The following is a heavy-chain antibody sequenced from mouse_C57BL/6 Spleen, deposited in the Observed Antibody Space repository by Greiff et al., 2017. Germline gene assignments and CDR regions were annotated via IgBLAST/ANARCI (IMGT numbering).Heavy chain of an antibody. CDR2: ISYDGSN. CDR1: GYSITSGYY. Sequence: EVQRVESGPGLVKPSQSLSLTCSVTGYSITSGYYWNWIRQFPGNKLEWMGYISYDGSNNYNPSLKNRISITRDTSKNQFFLKLNSVTTEDTATYYCARDQGYYYGSPYYFDYWGQGTTLTVSS. J-gene: IGHJ2*01. D-gene: IGHD1-1*01. CDR3: ARDQGYYYGSPYYFDY. V-gene: IGHV3-6*01.